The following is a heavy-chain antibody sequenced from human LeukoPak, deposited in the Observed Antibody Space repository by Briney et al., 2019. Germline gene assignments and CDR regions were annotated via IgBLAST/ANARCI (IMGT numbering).Heavy chain of an antibody. CDR3: ATDLASSSWYRPFDY. CDR2: FDPEDGET. V-gene: IGHV1-24*01. D-gene: IGHD6-13*01. CDR1: GYTLTELS. Sequence: ASVKVSCKVSGYTLTELSMHWVRQAPGKGLEWMGGFDPEDGETIYAQKFQGRVTMTEDTSTDTAYMELSSLRSEDTAVYYCATDLASSSWYRPFDYWGQGTLVTVSS. J-gene: IGHJ4*02.